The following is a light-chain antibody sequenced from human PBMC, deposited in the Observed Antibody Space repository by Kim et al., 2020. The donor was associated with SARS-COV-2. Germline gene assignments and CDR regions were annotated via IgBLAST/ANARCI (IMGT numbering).Light chain of an antibody. CDR3: QQRGNWPLT. Sequence: LSPGDGATLSCRARQSGSSSLAWYQQKPGQAPRLVISDASNRATGIPARFSGSGSGTDFTLTISSLEPEDFAVYYCQQRGNWPLTFGPGTKVDIK. CDR2: DAS. V-gene: IGKV3-11*01. J-gene: IGKJ3*01. CDR1: QSGSSS.